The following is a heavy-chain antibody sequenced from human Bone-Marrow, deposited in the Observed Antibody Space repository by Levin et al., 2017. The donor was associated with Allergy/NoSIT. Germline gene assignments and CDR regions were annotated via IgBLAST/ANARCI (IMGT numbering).Heavy chain of an antibody. D-gene: IGHD3-9*01. J-gene: IGHJ6*03. CDR2: IYYTGGT. CDR3: ANGRRITIFWPGHYYFMDV. Sequence: PSETLSLTCTVSGGSIRSSSNCWGWIRQPPGKGLEWIGSIYYTGGTYYNPSLKSRVTISVDTTKNQFSLKLSSVTAADTAAYFCANGRRITIFWPGHYYFMDVWGKGTTVTVSS. CDR1: GGSIRSSSNC. V-gene: IGHV4-39*01.